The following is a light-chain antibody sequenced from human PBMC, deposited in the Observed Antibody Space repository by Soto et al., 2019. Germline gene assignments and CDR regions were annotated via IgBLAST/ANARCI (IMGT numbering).Light chain of an antibody. CDR1: TSNILRNY. V-gene: IGLV1-47*01. CDR3: ASWDDSLSGYV. CDR2: MND. Sequence: QSVLTQPPSASGNPGQRLTISCSGSTSNILRNYVYWYRQFPGTAPRLLISMNDQRPSGVPDRFSGSKSGTSASLAISGLRSEDEADYYCASWDDSLSGYVFGTGTKLTV. J-gene: IGLJ1*01.